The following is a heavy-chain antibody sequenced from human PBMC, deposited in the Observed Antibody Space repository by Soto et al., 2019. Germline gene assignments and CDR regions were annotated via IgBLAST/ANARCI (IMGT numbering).Heavy chain of an antibody. J-gene: IGHJ4*02. Sequence: GGSLRLSCAASGFTVSSNYMSWVRQAPGKGLEWVSVIYAGGNTHYADSVEGRFTISRDNSNNMLYLQMNSLRAEDTAVYYCVREKVTMIVGFYYFDLWGQGTRVTVSS. CDR1: GFTVSSNY. CDR3: VREKVTMIVGFYYFDL. V-gene: IGHV3-66*01. D-gene: IGHD3-22*01. CDR2: IYAGGNT.